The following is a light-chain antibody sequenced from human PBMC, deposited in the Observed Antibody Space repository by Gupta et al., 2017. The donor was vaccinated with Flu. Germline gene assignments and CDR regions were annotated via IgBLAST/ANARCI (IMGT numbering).Light chain of an antibody. J-gene: IGKJ1*01. CDR2: WAS. CDR1: QSVLYSSNNKNY. Sequence: DLLMTQSRDSLAVSLGERATINCKSSQSVLYSSNNKNYLAWYQQKPGQPPKLLIYWASTRESGVPDRFSGSGSGTDFTLTISSLQAEDVAVYYCQQYYSTPRTFGQGTKVEIK. CDR3: QQYYSTPRT. V-gene: IGKV4-1*01.